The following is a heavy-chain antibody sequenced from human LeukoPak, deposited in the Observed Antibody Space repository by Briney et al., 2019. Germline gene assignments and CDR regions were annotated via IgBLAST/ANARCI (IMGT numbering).Heavy chain of an antibody. CDR2: IKPDGSDT. Sequence: GGSLRLSCGASGFTFTTHWIHWVRQAPGKGLVWVSRIKPDGSDTNYADSVKGRFTISRDNAKNTVYLQMNSLRAEDTAVYYCARGKYGGYFIDYWGQGTPVTVSS. D-gene: IGHD5-12*01. CDR3: ARGKYGGYFIDY. V-gene: IGHV3-74*01. J-gene: IGHJ4*02. CDR1: GFTFTTHW.